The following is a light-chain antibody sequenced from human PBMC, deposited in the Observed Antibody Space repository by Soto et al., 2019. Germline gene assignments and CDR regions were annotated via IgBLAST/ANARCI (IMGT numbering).Light chain of an antibody. CDR2: NNN. V-gene: IGLV1-44*01. CDR1: SSNIGTNA. CDR3: AAWDYSLNGYV. J-gene: IGLJ1*01. Sequence: QSVLTQPPSASGTPGQRGTLSCSGGSSNIGTNAVNWYQQLPGTAPKLLIYNNNQRRSGVPDRFSGSKSGTSASLAISGLKSEDEADYDCAAWDYSLNGYVFGTGTKGTVL.